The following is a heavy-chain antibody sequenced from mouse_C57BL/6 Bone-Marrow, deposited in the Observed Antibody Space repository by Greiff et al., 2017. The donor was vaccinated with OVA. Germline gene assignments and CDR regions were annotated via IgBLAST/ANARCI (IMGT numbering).Heavy chain of an antibody. V-gene: IGHV1-54*01. D-gene: IGHD1-1*01. J-gene: IGHJ3*01. CDR1: GYAFTNYL. Sequence: QVQLQQSGAELVRPGTSVKVSCKASGYAFTNYLIEWVKQRPGQGLEWIGVINPGSGGTNYNEKFKGKATLTADKSSSTAYMQLSSLTSEDSAVYFCARDLLLRPWFADWGQGTLVTVSA. CDR3: ARDLLLRPWFAD. CDR2: INPGSGGT.